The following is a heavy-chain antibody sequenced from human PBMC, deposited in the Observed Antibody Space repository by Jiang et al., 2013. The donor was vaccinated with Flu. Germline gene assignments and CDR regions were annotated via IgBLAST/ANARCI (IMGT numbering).Heavy chain of an antibody. Sequence: VQLLESGGGLVQPGGSLRLSCAASGFTFSSYAMSWVRQAPGKGLEWVSAISGSGGSTYYADSVKGRFTISRDNSKNTLYLQMNSLRAEDTAVYYCAKLVVHYDILGPHYYFDYWGQGTLVTVSS. CDR1: GFTFSSYA. V-gene: IGHV3-23*01. J-gene: IGHJ4*02. CDR3: AKLVVHYDILGPHYYFDY. D-gene: IGHD3-22*01. CDR2: ISGSGGST.